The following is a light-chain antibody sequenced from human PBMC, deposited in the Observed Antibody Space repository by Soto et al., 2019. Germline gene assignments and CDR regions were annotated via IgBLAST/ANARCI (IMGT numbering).Light chain of an antibody. V-gene: IGKV3-20*01. CDR3: QQYGSSPRALT. J-gene: IGKJ4*01. CDR2: AAS. Sequence: EIVLTQSPGTLSLSPGERATLSCRASQTVSSTDLAWYQQKPGQAPRRLIYAASSRAAGIPDRFSGSGSGTDFPLTITRLEPDDFAVYYCQQYGSSPRALTFGGGTKVEI. CDR1: QTVSSTD.